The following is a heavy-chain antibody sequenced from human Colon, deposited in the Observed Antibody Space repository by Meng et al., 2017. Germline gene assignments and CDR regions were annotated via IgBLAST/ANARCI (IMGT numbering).Heavy chain of an antibody. CDR2: IHPSGST. CDR3: ARGVDWAKSGNF. Sequence: QLQLRHGGQGLLKPSETLSLTCAVYGGSFSDYYLTWIRQPPGKGLEWVGEIHPSGSTYYSPSLQSRVTITLDTSKNQFSLTLSSMTAADTAVYYCARGVDWAKSGNFWGQGTLVTVSS. J-gene: IGHJ4*02. CDR1: GGSFSDYY. D-gene: IGHD3-9*01. V-gene: IGHV4-34*01.